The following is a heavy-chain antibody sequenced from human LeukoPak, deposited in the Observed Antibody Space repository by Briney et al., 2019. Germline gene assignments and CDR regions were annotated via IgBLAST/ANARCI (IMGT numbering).Heavy chain of an antibody. J-gene: IGHJ5*02. CDR2: IYSSGST. D-gene: IGHD6-13*01. CDR1: GGSISSYY. CDR3: ARDLRWYSSSWYDKKNWFDP. Sequence: NSSETLSLTCTVSGGSISSYYWSWIRQPAGKGLEWIGRIYSSGSTKYHPSLKSRVTMSVDTSKNQFSLKLSSVTAADTAVYYCARDLRWYSSSWYDKKNWFDPWGQGTLVTVSS. V-gene: IGHV4-4*07.